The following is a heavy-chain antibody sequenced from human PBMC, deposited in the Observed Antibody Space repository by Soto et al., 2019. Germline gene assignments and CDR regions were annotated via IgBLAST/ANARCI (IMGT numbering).Heavy chain of an antibody. V-gene: IGHV3-33*01. CDR2: MWYDGKNE. CDR1: GFTFSSYG. CDR3: ARDRGGMKVVTTLDY. J-gene: IGHJ4*02. Sequence: QVQLAESGGDVVQPGRSLRLSCAASGFTFSSYGMHWVRQAPGKGLEWVAVMWYDGKNEYRADSVKGRFTISRDNSKNTLYLQMNSLRAEDTAVYYCARDRGGMKVVTTLDYWGQGTLVTVSS. D-gene: IGHD4-4*01.